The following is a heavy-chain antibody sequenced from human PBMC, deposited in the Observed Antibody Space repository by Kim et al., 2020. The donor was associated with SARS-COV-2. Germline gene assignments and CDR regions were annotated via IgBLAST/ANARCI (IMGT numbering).Heavy chain of an antibody. CDR1: GGSISSYY. V-gene: IGHV4-59*01. D-gene: IGHD3-10*01. CDR2: IYYSGST. CDR3: ARTGHYYYGMDV. Sequence: SETLSLTCTVSGGSISSYYWSWIRQPPGKGLEWIGYIYYSGSTNYNPSLKSRVTISVDTSKNQFSLKLSSVTAADTAVYCCARTGHYYYGMDVWGQGTTVTVSS. J-gene: IGHJ6*02.